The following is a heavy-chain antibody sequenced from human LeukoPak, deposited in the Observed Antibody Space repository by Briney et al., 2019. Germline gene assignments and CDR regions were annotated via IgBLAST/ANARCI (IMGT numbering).Heavy chain of an antibody. V-gene: IGHV3-23*01. J-gene: IGHJ4*02. CDR3: AKKLTAYCGGACYSSFDY. CDR1: AFTFTSYA. CDR2: ISGSGGST. Sequence: GGSLRLSCAASAFTFTSYAMNWVRQAPGKGLEWVSGISGSGGSTSYADSVKGRFNISRDNSKNTLYLQMNSLRAEDTAVYYCAKKLTAYCGGACYSSFDYWGQGTLVTVSS. D-gene: IGHD2-21*02.